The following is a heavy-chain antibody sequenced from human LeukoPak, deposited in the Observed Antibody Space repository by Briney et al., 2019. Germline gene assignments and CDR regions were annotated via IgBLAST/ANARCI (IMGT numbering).Heavy chain of an antibody. D-gene: IGHD3-10*01. CDR2: IKSDGTTT. CDR1: GFTFSSYW. CDR3: AREEFKGFDY. V-gene: IGHV3-74*01. J-gene: IGHJ4*02. Sequence: GGSLRLSCAASGFTFSSYWMHWVRQVPGKGLVWVSRIKSDGTTTNYADSVKGRFTISRDNAKNTLYLQMNSLRAEDTAVYYCAREEFKGFDYWGQGNLVTVPS.